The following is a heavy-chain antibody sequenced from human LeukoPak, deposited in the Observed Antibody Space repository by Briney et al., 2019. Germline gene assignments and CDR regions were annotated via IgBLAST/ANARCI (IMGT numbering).Heavy chain of an antibody. J-gene: IGHJ4*02. V-gene: IGHV4-39*07. Sequence: SETLSLTCTVSGGSISSSSYYWGWIRQPPGKGLEWIGSIYYSGSTYYNPSLKSRVTISVDTSKNQFSLKLSSVTAADTAVYYCARSSSGWYRKYYFDYWGQGTLVTVS. CDR1: GGSISSSSYY. CDR2: IYYSGST. CDR3: ARSSSGWYRKYYFDY. D-gene: IGHD6-19*01.